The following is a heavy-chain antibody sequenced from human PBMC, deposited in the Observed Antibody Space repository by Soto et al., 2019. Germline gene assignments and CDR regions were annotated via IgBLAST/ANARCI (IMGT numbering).Heavy chain of an antibody. Sequence: QITLKESGPTLVKPTQTLTLTCTFSGFSLSTSGVGVGWIRQPPGKALEWLALIYWDDDKRYSPSLKSRLTITKDTAKNQVVHTMHNRDPVDTAGYCCADRLWAYGWFDPWGQGTLVTVSS. CDR2: IYWDDDK. D-gene: IGHD4-17*01. V-gene: IGHV2-5*02. CDR1: GFSLSTSGVG. CDR3: ADRLWAYGWFDP. J-gene: IGHJ5*02.